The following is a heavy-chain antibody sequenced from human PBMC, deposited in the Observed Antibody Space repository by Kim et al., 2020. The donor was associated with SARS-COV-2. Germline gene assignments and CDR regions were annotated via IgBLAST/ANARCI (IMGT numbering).Heavy chain of an antibody. CDR2: ITGNGAVT. D-gene: IGHD5-18*01. J-gene: IGHJ4*01. CDR3: SKRGVDAVMGRLCDY. V-gene: IGHV3-23*01. CDR1: GFTFSTYG. Sequence: GGSLRLSCAASGFTFSTYGMSWVRQAPGKGLEWVSAITGNGAVTYYADSVKGRFAISSDNSKNTLYLQMNSLSAEDTAIYYCSKRGVDAVMGRLCDYWG.